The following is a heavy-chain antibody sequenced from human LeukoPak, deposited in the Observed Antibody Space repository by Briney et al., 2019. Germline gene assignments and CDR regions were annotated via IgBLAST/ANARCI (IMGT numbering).Heavy chain of an antibody. CDR2: IKQDGSEK. V-gene: IGHV3-7*01. J-gene: IGHJ4*02. D-gene: IGHD2-2*01. Sequence: GGSLRLSCAASGFTFSSYWMSWVRQAPGKGLEWVANIKQDGSEKYYVDSVKGRFTISRDNAKNSLYLQMNSLRAEDTAVYYCASWCSSTSCYGGAMVSYWGQGTLVTVSS. CDR1: GFTFSSYW. CDR3: ASWCSSTSCYGGAMVSY.